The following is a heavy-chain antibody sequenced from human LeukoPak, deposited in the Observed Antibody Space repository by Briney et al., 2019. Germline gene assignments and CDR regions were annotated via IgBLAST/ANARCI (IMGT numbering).Heavy chain of an antibody. Sequence: SETLSLTCDVSGASINGDYWSWIRQPPGKGLEWIGYIYYRGSTNYNSSLKSRLTISIDTSKNQFSLRLKSVTAADTAVYYCGHTYGAIFYYRGRGILVTVSS. V-gene: IGHV4-59*03. CDR2: IYYRGST. J-gene: IGHJ4*02. D-gene: IGHD5-18*01. CDR1: GASINGDY. CDR3: GHTYGAIFYY.